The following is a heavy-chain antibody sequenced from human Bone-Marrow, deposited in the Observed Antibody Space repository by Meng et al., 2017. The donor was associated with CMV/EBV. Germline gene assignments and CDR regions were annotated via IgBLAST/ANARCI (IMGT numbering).Heavy chain of an antibody. J-gene: IGHJ6*02. D-gene: IGHD3-22*01. V-gene: IGHV1-2*02. CDR1: GYTFTGYY. CDR2: IDPDSGGT. CDR3: ARDSTYYYDSSGFPYGMDV. Sequence: ASVKVSCKASGYTFTGYYMHWVRQAPGQGPEWMGWIDPDSGGTNYAQKFQGRVTMTRDTSISTAYMEVSSLRSDDTAVYYCARDSTYYYDSSGFPYGMDVWGQGTTVTVSS.